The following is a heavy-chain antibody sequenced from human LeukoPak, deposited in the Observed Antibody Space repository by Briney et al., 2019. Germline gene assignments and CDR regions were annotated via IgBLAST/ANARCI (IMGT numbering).Heavy chain of an antibody. CDR3: AKASYYDFWSGYYTTSPFDY. J-gene: IGHJ4*02. CDR1: GFTFGDYA. CDR2: ISGSGGST. D-gene: IGHD3-3*01. V-gene: IGHV3-23*01. Sequence: GGSLRLSCTASGFTFGDYAMSWVRQAPGKGLEWVSAISGSGGSTYYADSVKGRFTISRDNSKNTLYLQMNSLRAEDTAVYYCAKASYYDFWSGYYTTSPFDYWGQGTLVTVSS.